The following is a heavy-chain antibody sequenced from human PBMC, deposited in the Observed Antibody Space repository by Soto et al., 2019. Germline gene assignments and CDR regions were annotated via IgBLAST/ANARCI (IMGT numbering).Heavy chain of an antibody. D-gene: IGHD1-7*01. CDR2: IYYSGST. CDR3: ARLAMTTGTTSDYYYGMDV. CDR1: GGSISSSSYY. J-gene: IGHJ6*02. V-gene: IGHV4-39*01. Sequence: SETLSLTCTVSGGSISSSSYYWGWIRQPPGKGLEWIGSIYYSGSTYYNPSLKSRVTISVDTSKNQFSLKLSSVTAADTAVYYCARLAMTTGTTSDYYYGMDVWGQGTTVTVSS.